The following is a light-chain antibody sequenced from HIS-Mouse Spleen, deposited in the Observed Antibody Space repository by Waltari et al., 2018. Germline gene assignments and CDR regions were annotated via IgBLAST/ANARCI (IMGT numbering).Light chain of an antibody. CDR1: SSDVGGYNY. Sequence: QSALTQPRSVSGSPGQSVTISCTGTSSDVGGYNYVSWYQQHPGKAPKLRIYDVRKRPSGVPDRFSGSKSGNTASLTISGLQAEDEADYYCCSYAGSYTFEVVFGGGTKLTVL. J-gene: IGLJ2*01. V-gene: IGLV2-11*01. CDR2: DVR. CDR3: CSYAGSYTFEVV.